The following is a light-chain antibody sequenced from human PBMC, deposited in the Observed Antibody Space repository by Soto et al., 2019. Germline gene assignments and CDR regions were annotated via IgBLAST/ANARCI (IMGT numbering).Light chain of an antibody. J-gene: IGLJ2*01. CDR3: GTWDNSLSAVV. CDR2: DSN. Sequence: QSVLTQPPSVSAAPGQKVTISCSGSSSNIGNNYVSWYQQLPGTAPKLLIYDSNKRPSGIPDRFSGSKSGTSATLGITGLQTGDEADYYCGTWDNSLSAVVFGGGNKLTVL. V-gene: IGLV1-51*01. CDR1: SSNIGNNY.